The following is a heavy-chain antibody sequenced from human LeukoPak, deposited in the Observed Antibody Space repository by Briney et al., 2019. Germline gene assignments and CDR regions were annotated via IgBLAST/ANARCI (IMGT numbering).Heavy chain of an antibody. D-gene: IGHD3-22*01. CDR3: AREAPYYDSSGYYYVTDY. CDR2: ISSSSSTI. Sequence: GGSLRLSCAASGFIFSDYYMSWIRQAPGKGLEWVSYISSSSSTIYYADSVKGRFTISRDNAKNSLYLQMNSLRAEDTAVYYCAREAPYYDSSGYYYVTDYWGQGTLVTVSS. V-gene: IGHV3-11*04. CDR1: GFIFSDYY. J-gene: IGHJ4*02.